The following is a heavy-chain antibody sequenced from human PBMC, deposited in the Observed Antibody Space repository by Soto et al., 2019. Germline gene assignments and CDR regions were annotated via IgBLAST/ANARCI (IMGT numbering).Heavy chain of an antibody. CDR1: GGSVTGFY. D-gene: IGHD3-9*01. J-gene: IGHJ4*02. CDR2: IYSSGET. Sequence: PSETLSLTCTVSGGSVTGFYWSWIRQPAGKGLEWIGRIYSSGETNYNPSLTGRAIMSLDTSKNQFSLNLTSVTAADTAVYYCARASQCKSYFDCFAWLDYWGQGTLVTVSS. CDR3: ARASQCKSYFDCFAWLDY. V-gene: IGHV4-4*07.